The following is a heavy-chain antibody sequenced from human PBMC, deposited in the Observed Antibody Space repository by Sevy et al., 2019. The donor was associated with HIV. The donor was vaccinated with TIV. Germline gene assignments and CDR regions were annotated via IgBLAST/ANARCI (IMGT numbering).Heavy chain of an antibody. CDR3: ATDPIIVLLVTDGMDV. Sequence: GGFLRLSCAASGFTFTYAWMSWVRQAPGKGLEWVGRIKSRPDGGTTDYAVSVKGRFTISRDDSKNTLYLQMNSLKAEDSAVYYCATDPIIVLLVTDGMDVWGQGTTVTVSS. D-gene: IGHD2-8*01. J-gene: IGHJ6*02. CDR1: GFTFTYAW. V-gene: IGHV3-15*01. CDR2: IKSRPDGGTT.